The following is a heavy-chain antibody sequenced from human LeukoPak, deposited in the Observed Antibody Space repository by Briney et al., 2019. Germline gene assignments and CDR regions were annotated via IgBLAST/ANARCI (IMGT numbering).Heavy chain of an antibody. CDR3: AKVRGVYCSSPACYYYDS. D-gene: IGHD2-2*01. CDR1: GFTFSSYA. J-gene: IGHJ4*02. CDR2: VSPSGGRT. V-gene: IGHV3-23*01. Sequence: GGSLRLSCGASGFTFSSYAMSWVRQTPGRGLEWVAGVSPSGGRTLYADSVEGRFAISRDNSNDTVYLQLSSLRAEDSALYYCAKVRGVYCSSPACYYYDSWGQGTPVTVSS.